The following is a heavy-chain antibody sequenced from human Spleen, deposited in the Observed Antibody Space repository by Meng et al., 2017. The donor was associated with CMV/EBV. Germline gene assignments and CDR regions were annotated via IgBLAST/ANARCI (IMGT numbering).Heavy chain of an antibody. J-gene: IGHJ6*02. CDR2: ISAYNGNT. D-gene: IGHD2-2*02. V-gene: IGHV1-18*04. CDR3: ASWSPTVPAAIHYYFAMDV. Sequence: ASVKVSCKTSGYTFTSYDINWVRQATGQGLEWMGWISAYNGNTNYAQKLQGRVTMTTETSTSTGYMELRSLRADDTAVYYCASWSPTVPAAIHYYFAMDVWGQGTTVTVSS. CDR1: GYTFTSYD.